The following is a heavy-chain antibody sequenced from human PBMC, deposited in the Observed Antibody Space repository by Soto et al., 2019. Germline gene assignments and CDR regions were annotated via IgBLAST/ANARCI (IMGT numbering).Heavy chain of an antibody. J-gene: IGHJ6*03. CDR2: TYYSGST. V-gene: IGHV4-59*01. Sequence: SETLSLTCTVAGGSISSYYWIWIRQPPGKGLEWIGYTYYSGSTNYNPSLKSRVTISVDTSKNQFSLKLGSVTAADTAVYYCARGRRNYYYMDVWGKGTTVTVSS. CDR1: GGSISSYY. CDR3: ARGRRNYYYMDV.